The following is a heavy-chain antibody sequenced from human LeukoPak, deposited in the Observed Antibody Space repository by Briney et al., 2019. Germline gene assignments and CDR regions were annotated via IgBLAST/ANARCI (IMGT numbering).Heavy chain of an antibody. CDR3: AKDRLGYGDYELADY. CDR1: GFTFSSYA. Sequence: GGSLRLSCAASGFTFSSYAMSWVRQAPGKGLEWVSAISGSGGSTYYADSVKGRFTISRDNSKNTLYLQMNSLRAGDTAVYYCAKDRLGYGDYELADYWGQGTLVTVSS. V-gene: IGHV3-23*01. J-gene: IGHJ4*02. CDR2: ISGSGGST. D-gene: IGHD4-17*01.